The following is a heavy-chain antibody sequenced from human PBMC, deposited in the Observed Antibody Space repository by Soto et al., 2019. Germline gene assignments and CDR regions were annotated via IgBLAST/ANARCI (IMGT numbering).Heavy chain of an antibody. CDR1: GFTFSDYY. V-gene: IGHV3-72*01. CDR2: SRNKAKSYTT. Sequence: EEQLVESGGGLVQPGGSLTLSCAASGFTFSDYYMEWVRQAPGKGLEWVARSRNKAKSYTTDYAASVKGRFTISRDLSKTSLYLQMNNLKTEDPAVYYCSKLEGGWGQGTLVTVSS. D-gene: IGHD3-3*01. J-gene: IGHJ4*02. CDR3: SKLEGG.